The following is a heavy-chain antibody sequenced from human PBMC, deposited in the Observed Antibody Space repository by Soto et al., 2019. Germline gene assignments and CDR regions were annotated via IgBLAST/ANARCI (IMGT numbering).Heavy chain of an antibody. V-gene: IGHV1-69*12. Sequence: QVQLVQSGAEVEKPGSSVKVSCKASGGTFSSYAISWVRQAPGQGLEWMGGIIPIFGTANYAQKFQGRVTITADESTSTAYMELSSLRSEDTAVYYCAREKVVAATSLLYFDYWGQGTLVTVSS. CDR3: AREKVVAATSLLYFDY. CDR2: IIPIFGTA. J-gene: IGHJ4*02. CDR1: GGTFSSYA. D-gene: IGHD2-15*01.